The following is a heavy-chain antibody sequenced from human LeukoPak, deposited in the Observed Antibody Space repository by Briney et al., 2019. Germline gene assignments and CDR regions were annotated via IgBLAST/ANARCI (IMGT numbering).Heavy chain of an antibody. D-gene: IGHD3-22*01. CDR3: ARESYYDSSGYLDY. Sequence: ASVKVSCKASHYTFTTYGLSWVRQAPGQGLEWMGWISAYNGKTNFAQKFQGRVTITTDTPTSTAYMELRSLRSDDTAVYYCARESYYDSSGYLDYWGQGTLVTVSS. V-gene: IGHV1-18*04. J-gene: IGHJ4*02. CDR2: ISAYNGKT. CDR1: HYTFTTYG.